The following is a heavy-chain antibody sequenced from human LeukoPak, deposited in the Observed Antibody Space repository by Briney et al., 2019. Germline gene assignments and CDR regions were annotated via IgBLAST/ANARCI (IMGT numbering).Heavy chain of an antibody. Sequence: PETLSLTCTVAGGSTSSYYWSWIRHPPGNGLEWIGYIYYSGSTNYNTSLKSRVTISVDTSKNQFSLKLSSATAADTAVYYCARETSQKGAHYMDVWGKGTTVTISS. D-gene: IGHD3-16*01. CDR1: GGSTSSYY. V-gene: IGHV4-59*01. J-gene: IGHJ6*03. CDR2: IYYSGST. CDR3: ARETSQKGAHYMDV.